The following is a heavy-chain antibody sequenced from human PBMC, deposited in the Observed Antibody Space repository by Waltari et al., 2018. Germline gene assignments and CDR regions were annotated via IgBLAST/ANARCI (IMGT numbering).Heavy chain of an antibody. CDR2: IYYSGST. CDR1: GGSISSSSYY. J-gene: IGHJ4*02. D-gene: IGHD6-6*01. CDR3: ARHDRSSFDY. V-gene: IGHV4-39*01. Sequence: QLQLQESGPGLVKPSETLSLTCTVSGGSISSSSYYWGWIRQPPGKGLEWIGSIYYSGSTYSNPSLKSRVTISVDTSKNQFSLKLSSVTAADTAVYYCARHDRSSFDYWGQGTLVTVSS.